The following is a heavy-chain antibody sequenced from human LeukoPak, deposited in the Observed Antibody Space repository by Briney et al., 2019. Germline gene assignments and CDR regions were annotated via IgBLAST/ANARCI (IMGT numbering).Heavy chain of an antibody. D-gene: IGHD3-10*01. J-gene: IGHJ6*03. CDR1: GGSFSGYY. Sequence: NPSETLSLTCAVYGGSFSGYYWSWIRQPPGKGLEWIGEINHSGSTNYNPPLKSRVTISVDTSKNQFSLKLSSVTAADTAVYYCARGRVTMVRGVSGYMDVWGKGTTVTVSS. CDR3: ARGRVTMVRGVSGYMDV. V-gene: IGHV4-34*01. CDR2: INHSGST.